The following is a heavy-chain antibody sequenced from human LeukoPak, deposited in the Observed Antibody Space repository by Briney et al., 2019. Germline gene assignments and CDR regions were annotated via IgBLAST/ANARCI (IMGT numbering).Heavy chain of an antibody. J-gene: IGHJ4*02. V-gene: IGHV4-59*01. CDR3: ARDPGFLDY. CDR2: IYYSGST. Sequence: PSETLSLTCTVSGGSISSYYWSWIRQPPGKGLEWIGYIYYSGSTNYNPSLKSRVSISVDTSKNQYSLKLSSVTAADTAVYYCARDPGFLDYWGQGTLVTVSS. D-gene: IGHD2-21*01. CDR1: GGSISSYY.